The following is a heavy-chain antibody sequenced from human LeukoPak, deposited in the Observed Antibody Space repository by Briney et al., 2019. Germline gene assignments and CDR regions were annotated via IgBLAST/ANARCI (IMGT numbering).Heavy chain of an antibody. Sequence: PPASVKVPCKASGGTFSSYAISWVRQAPGQGLEWMGGIIPIFGTANYAQKFQGRVTITTDESTSTAYMELSSLRSEDTAVYYCARQACDFWSGHYYYYYMDVWGKGTTVTVSS. CDR1: GGTFSSYA. V-gene: IGHV1-69*05. CDR3: ARQACDFWSGHYYYYYMDV. CDR2: IIPIFGTA. J-gene: IGHJ6*03. D-gene: IGHD3-3*01.